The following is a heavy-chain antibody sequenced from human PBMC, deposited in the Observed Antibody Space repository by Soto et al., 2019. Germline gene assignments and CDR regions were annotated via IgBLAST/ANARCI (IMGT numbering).Heavy chain of an antibody. Sequence: PSETLSLTCTVSGGSISSDYWSWVREPPGKGLEWIGYIYYSGSTNYNPSLKSRVTISVDTSKNQFSLKLISVTAADTAVYYCARTYYYDSSGYYFDYWGQATLVTVSS. CDR2: IYYSGST. V-gene: IGHV4-59*13. J-gene: IGHJ4*02. D-gene: IGHD3-22*01. CDR1: GGSISSDY. CDR3: ARTYYYDSSGYYFDY.